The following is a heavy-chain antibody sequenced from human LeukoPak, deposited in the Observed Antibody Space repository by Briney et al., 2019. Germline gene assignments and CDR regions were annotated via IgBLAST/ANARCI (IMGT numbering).Heavy chain of an antibody. Sequence: ASVKVSCKASGYTFTGYYMHWVRQAPGQGLEWMGGIIPIFGTANYAQKFQGRVTITADKSTSTAYMELSSLRSEDTAVYYCARAPELVRYYFDYWGQGTLVTVSS. D-gene: IGHD1-1*01. CDR2: IIPIFGTA. CDR3: ARAPELVRYYFDY. CDR1: GYTFTGYY. J-gene: IGHJ4*02. V-gene: IGHV1-69*06.